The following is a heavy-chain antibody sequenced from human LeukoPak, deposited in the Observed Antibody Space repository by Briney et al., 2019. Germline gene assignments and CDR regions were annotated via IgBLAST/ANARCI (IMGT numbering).Heavy chain of an antibody. D-gene: IGHD3-10*02. Sequence: ASVKVSCKASGYTFTRYGISWVRQAPGQGLEWMGWISAYNGNTNYAQKLQGRVTMTTDTSTSTAYMELRSLRSDDTAGYYCASCSGSLDLDYWGQGTLVTVSS. V-gene: IGHV1-18*01. CDR3: ASCSGSLDLDY. CDR2: ISAYNGNT. J-gene: IGHJ4*02. CDR1: GYTFTRYG.